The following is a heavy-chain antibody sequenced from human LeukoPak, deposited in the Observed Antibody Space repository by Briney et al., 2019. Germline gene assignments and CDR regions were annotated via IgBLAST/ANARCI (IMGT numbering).Heavy chain of an antibody. CDR3: ARGYPLSTTAAGTYFQH. CDR1: GYTFSGYY. D-gene: IGHD6-13*01. J-gene: IGHJ1*01. V-gene: IGHV1-2*02. CDR2: INPNSGGT. Sequence: EASVKVSCKASGYTFSGYYMHWVRQAPGHGLEWMGWINPNSGGTNYAQKFQGRVTMTRDTSISTAYMELSRLRSDDTAVYYCARGYPLSTTAAGTYFQHWGQGTLVTVSS.